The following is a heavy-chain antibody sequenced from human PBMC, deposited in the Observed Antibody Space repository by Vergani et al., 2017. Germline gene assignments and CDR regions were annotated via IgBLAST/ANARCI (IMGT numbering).Heavy chain of an antibody. CDR2: IRDKTYNYAT. D-gene: IGHD3-3*01. J-gene: IGHJ6*04. Sequence: DVHLAESGGGFFQPGGSLRLPCSASGFSFNRYWMHWARQTSGKGLEWIGRIRDKTYNYATAYAVSVKGRFIISRDDSKKTAYLQMNRLTIEDTAVYYCYYDFWAGYGSGDVWVKGTTVTVSS. CDR1: GFSFNRYW. CDR3: YYDFWAGYGSGDV. V-gene: IGHV3-73*02.